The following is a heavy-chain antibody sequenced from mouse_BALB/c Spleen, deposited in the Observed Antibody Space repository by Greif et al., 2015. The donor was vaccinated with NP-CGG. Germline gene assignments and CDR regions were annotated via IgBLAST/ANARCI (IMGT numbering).Heavy chain of an antibody. Sequence: QVQLQQPGPELVKPGASVKISCKASGYAFSSSWMNWVKQRPGQGLEWIGRIYPGDGDTNYNGKFKGKATLTADKSSSTAYMQLSSLTSVDSAVYFCARSNYGSSYAMDYWGQGTSVTVSS. J-gene: IGHJ4*01. CDR3: ARSNYGSSYAMDY. CDR2: IYPGDGDT. CDR1: GYAFSSSW. D-gene: IGHD1-1*01. V-gene: IGHV1-82*01.